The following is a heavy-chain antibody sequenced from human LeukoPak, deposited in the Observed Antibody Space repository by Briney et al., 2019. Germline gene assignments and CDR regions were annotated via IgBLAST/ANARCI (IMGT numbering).Heavy chain of an antibody. D-gene: IGHD3-16*01. CDR3: ARGGGALGDYVDY. J-gene: IGHJ4*02. V-gene: IGHV4-34*01. Sequence: SETLSLTCAVYGGSFSGYYWSWLRQPPGKGLEWIGEINHSGSTNYNPSLKSRVTMSVDTSNNQFSLNLSSMTAADTAVYYCARGGGALGDYVDYWGQGTLVTVSS. CDR1: GGSFSGYY. CDR2: INHSGST.